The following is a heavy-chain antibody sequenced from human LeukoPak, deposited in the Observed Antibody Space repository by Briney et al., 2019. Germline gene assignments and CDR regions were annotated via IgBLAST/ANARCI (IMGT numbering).Heavy chain of an antibody. CDR1: GFTVSSNY. D-gene: IGHD1-26*01. CDR3: ARELREHGVFDI. J-gene: IGHJ3*02. V-gene: IGHV3-53*01. Sequence: GGPLRLSCAASGFTVSSNYMSWVRQAPGKGLEWVSEIYSDGSTYYAASVKGRFSISRDNSKNTVYLQMNSLRAEDTAVYYCARELREHGVFDIWGQGTMVTVSS. CDR2: IYSDGST.